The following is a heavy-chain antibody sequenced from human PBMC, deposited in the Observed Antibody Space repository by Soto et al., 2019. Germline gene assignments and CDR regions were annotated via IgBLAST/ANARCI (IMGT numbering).Heavy chain of an antibody. CDR1: GGSISSYY. Sequence: SETLSLTSTVSGGSISSYYWSWIRQPPGKGLEWIGYIYYSGSTNYNPSLKSRVTISVDTSKNQFSLKLSSVTAADTAVYYCARYIAVAGYYFDYWGQGTLVSVSS. J-gene: IGHJ4*02. D-gene: IGHD6-19*01. CDR3: ARYIAVAGYYFDY. V-gene: IGHV4-59*01. CDR2: IYYSGST.